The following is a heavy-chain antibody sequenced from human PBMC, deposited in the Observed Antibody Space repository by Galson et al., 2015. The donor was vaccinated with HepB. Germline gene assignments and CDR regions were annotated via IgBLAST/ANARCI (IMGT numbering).Heavy chain of an antibody. J-gene: IGHJ4*02. V-gene: IGHV1-2*06. D-gene: IGHD4-17*01. CDR3: ALPTRDYGDYGGFDY. CDR1: GYTFTDLY. Sequence: SVKVSCKAYGYTFTDLYIHWVRHAPGQGLEWMGRINPNTGGTNYAQNFQGRVTMTRDTSITTAYMELSRLRSDDTAVYYCALPTRDYGDYGGFDYWGQGTLVTVSS. CDR2: INPNTGGT.